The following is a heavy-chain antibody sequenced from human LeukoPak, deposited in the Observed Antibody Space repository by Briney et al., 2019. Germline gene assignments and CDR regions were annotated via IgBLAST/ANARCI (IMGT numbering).Heavy chain of an antibody. Sequence: GGSLRLSCAASGFTFDDYAMHWVRQAPGKGLEWVSGISWNSGSIGYADSVKGRFTISRDNAKNSLYLQMNSLRAEDTALYYCAKEELILGHAFDIWGQGTMVTVSP. CDR2: ISWNSGSI. D-gene: IGHD2/OR15-2a*01. V-gene: IGHV3-9*01. CDR3: AKEELILGHAFDI. J-gene: IGHJ3*02. CDR1: GFTFDDYA.